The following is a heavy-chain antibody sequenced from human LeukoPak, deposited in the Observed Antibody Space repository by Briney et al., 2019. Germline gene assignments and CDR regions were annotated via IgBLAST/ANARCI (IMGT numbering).Heavy chain of an antibody. D-gene: IGHD3-22*01. Sequence: SETLSLTCAVYDGSFSGYYWSWIRQPPGKGLKWIGEINHSGSTNYNPSLKSRVTISLDTSKNQFSLKLSSVTAADTAVYYCARGSQYYDSSGYYYYYMDVWGKGTTVTISS. J-gene: IGHJ6*03. CDR3: ARGSQYYDSSGYYYYYMDV. CDR1: DGSFSGYY. V-gene: IGHV4-34*01. CDR2: INHSGST.